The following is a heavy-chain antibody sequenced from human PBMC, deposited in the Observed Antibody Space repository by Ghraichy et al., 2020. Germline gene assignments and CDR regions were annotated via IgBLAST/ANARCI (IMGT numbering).Heavy chain of an antibody. D-gene: IGHD4-23*01. Sequence: SETLSLTCTVSGGSISSYYWSWIRQPPGKGLEWIGYIYYSGSTNYNPSLKSRVTISVDTSKNQFSLKLSSVTAADTAVYYCARGGTVVTDDKNWFDPWGQGTLVTVSS. J-gene: IGHJ5*02. CDR3: ARGGTVVTDDKNWFDP. CDR1: GGSISSYY. V-gene: IGHV4-59*01. CDR2: IYYSGST.